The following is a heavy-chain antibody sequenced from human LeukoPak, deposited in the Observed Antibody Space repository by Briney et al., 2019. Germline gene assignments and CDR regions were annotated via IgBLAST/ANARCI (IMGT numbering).Heavy chain of an antibody. J-gene: IGHJ4*02. CDR2: IRNDGTNK. D-gene: IGHD1-7*01. CDR1: GFTFSSYA. V-gene: IGHV3-30*02. CDR3: ARTTALDY. Sequence: GGSLSLSCAASGFTFSSYAMSWVRQAPGKGLEWVAFIRNDGTNKFYADSAKGRFTISRDNSKNTLSLQMNSLSTEDTAVYYCARTTALDYWGQGTLVTVSS.